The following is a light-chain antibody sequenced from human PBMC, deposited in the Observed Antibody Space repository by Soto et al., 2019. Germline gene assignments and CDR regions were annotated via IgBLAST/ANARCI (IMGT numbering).Light chain of an antibody. V-gene: IGKV1-39*01. J-gene: IGKJ1*01. CDR1: QSISSY. Sequence: DLQMTQSPSSLSASVGDRVTITCRASQSISSYLNWYQQKPGKAPKLLIYAASSLQSGVPSRFSGSGSGTDFTLTISSLQPEDFATYYCQQSYSTPPWPFGQGTKVEIK. CDR2: AAS. CDR3: QQSYSTPPWP.